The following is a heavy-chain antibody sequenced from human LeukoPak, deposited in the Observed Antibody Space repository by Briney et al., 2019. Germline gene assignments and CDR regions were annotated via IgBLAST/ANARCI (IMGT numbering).Heavy chain of an antibody. Sequence: SETLSLTCTVSGGSMSSYRWSWIRQPPGKGLEWIAYIYYSGTTNYNPSLKSRFTTSVDTSKNQFSLKLSSVTAADTAVYYCARVNLEMAAVDYWGQGTLVTVSS. CDR2: IYYSGTT. CDR1: GGSMSSYR. J-gene: IGHJ4*02. D-gene: IGHD5-24*01. CDR3: ARVNLEMAAVDY. V-gene: IGHV4-59*01.